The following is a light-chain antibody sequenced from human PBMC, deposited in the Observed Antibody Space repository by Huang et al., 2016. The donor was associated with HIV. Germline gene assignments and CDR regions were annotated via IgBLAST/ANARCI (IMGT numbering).Light chain of an antibody. CDR2: AAS. J-gene: IGKJ1*01. V-gene: IGKV1-39*01. Sequence: DIQMTQSPSSLSASVGDRVTITCRASQSLSKYLNWYQQKPGKAPNLLIYAASNLQSGVPSRFSGSGSGTDFTLTISSLQPEDFATYYCQQSYSTPRTFGQGTKVEIK. CDR1: QSLSKY. CDR3: QQSYSTPRT.